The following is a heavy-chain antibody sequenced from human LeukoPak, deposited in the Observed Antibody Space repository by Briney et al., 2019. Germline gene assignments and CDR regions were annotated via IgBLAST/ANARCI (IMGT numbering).Heavy chain of an antibody. Sequence: ETGGSLRVSCAASGFTFSTYAMNWVRQAPGKGLEWVSAISGSGSATYYADSVKGRFTISRDNSKNTLYLQMNSLGAEDTAVYYCAKDQYGEAFDIWGPGTMVTVSS. V-gene: IGHV3-23*01. CDR2: ISGSGSAT. D-gene: IGHD4-17*01. CDR3: AKDQYGEAFDI. J-gene: IGHJ3*02. CDR1: GFTFSTYA.